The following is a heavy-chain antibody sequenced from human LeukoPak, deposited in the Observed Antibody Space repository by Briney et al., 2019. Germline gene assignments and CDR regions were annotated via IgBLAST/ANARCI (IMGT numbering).Heavy chain of an antibody. CDR1: GGTFSSYG. CDR3: AREGITMMDDAFDI. Sequence: ASVKVSCKASGGTFSSYGISWVRQAPGQGLEWMGWISAYNGNTNYAQKLQGRVTMTSDTSTSTAYMELRSLRSDDTAVYYCAREGITMMDDAFDIWGQGTMVTVSS. J-gene: IGHJ3*02. D-gene: IGHD3-22*01. CDR2: ISAYNGNT. V-gene: IGHV1-18*01.